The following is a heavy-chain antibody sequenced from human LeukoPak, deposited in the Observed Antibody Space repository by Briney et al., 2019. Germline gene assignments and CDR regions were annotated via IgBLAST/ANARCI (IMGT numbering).Heavy chain of an antibody. V-gene: IGHV3-64*01. CDR2: ISSDGGSP. CDR3: AREYCSGGRCQYYFDY. J-gene: IGHJ4*02. CDR1: GFTFSSYA. D-gene: IGHD2-15*01. Sequence: GGSLRLSCAASGFTFSSYAMHWVRQAPGKGLEYVSGISSDGGSPFHVNSVKGRFTISRDNSKDTLYLQMGSLRAEDMAVYYCAREYCSGGRCQYYFDYWGQGTRVTVCS.